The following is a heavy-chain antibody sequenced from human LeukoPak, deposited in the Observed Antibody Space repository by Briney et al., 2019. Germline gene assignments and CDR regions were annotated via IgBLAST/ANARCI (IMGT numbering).Heavy chain of an antibody. CDR2: ISRDGLTK. D-gene: IGHD3-16*01. J-gene: IGHJ2*01. CDR3: AKEGTWGNWYFDF. Sequence: GGSLRLSCAASGFTFRNYGMHWVRQAPGKGLEWVAVISRDGLTKYYADSVKGRFTLHRDNSRNTLYLEMNSLRDEDTAVYYCAKEGTWGNWYFDFWGRGTLVIVTS. CDR1: GFTFRNYG. V-gene: IGHV3-30*18.